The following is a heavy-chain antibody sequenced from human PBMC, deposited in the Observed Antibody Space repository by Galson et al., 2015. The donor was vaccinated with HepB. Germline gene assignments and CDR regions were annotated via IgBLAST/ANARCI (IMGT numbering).Heavy chain of an antibody. CDR1: GFTFGDYA. Sequence: SLRLYCAASGFTFGDYAMSWFRQAPGKGLEWVGFIRSKAYGGTTEYAASVKDKFTISRDDSVSIAYLRMDSLKTEDTAVYYCSRDKGYCNGGDCSAFDLWGQGTTVTVSS. D-gene: IGHD2-8*02. V-gene: IGHV3-49*03. J-gene: IGHJ3*01. CDR3: SRDKGYCNGGDCSAFDL. CDR2: IRSKAYGGTT.